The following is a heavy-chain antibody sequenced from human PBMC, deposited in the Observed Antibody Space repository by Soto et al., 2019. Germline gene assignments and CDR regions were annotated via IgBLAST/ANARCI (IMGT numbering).Heavy chain of an antibody. CDR2: ISGSGGST. Sequence: TGGSLRLSCAASGFTFSSYAMSWVRQAPGKGLEWVSAISGSGGSTYYADSVKGRFTISRDNSKNTLYLQMNSLRAEDTAVYYCAKDLRQLVRGGFDYWGQGTLVTVSS. V-gene: IGHV3-23*01. CDR1: GFTFSSYA. CDR3: AKDLRQLVRGGFDY. D-gene: IGHD6-6*01. J-gene: IGHJ4*02.